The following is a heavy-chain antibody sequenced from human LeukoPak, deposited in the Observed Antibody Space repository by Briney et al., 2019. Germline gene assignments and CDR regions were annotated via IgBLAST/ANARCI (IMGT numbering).Heavy chain of an antibody. CDR2: ISSSSSYI. J-gene: IGHJ4*02. V-gene: IGHV3-21*01. D-gene: IGHD2-2*01. CDR1: GFTFSSYS. Sequence: GESLRLSCAASGFTFSSYSMNWVRQAPGKGLEWVSSISSSSSYIYYADSVKGRFTISRDNDKNSLYLQMNSLRAEDTDVYYCAYIGGVVVVPAARPWGQGTLVTVSS. CDR3: AYIGGVVVVPAARP.